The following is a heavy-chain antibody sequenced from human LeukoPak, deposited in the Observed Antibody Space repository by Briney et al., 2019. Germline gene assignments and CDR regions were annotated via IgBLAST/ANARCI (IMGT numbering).Heavy chain of an antibody. Sequence: GASVKVSCKASGYTFTSYGISWVRQAPGQGLEWMGWISAYNGNTNYAQKLQGRVTMTTDTSTSTTYMELRSLRSDDTAVYYCARDPLESRGWASRAFDIWGQGTMVTVSS. CDR1: GYTFTSYG. CDR2: ISAYNGNT. D-gene: IGHD3-22*01. CDR3: ARDPLESRGWASRAFDI. J-gene: IGHJ3*02. V-gene: IGHV1-18*01.